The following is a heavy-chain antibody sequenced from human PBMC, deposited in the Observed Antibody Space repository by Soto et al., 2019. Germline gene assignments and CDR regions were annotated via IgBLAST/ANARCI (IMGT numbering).Heavy chain of an antibody. CDR2: ISGLDGKT. CDR3: ARDFYPLAYYFDY. CDR1: GSKIHNHW. J-gene: IGHJ4*02. Sequence: ASVKVSCMASGSKIHNHWISWVRQAPGQGLEWLGWISGLDGKTKYAQRLQGRVTMTADTSTSNAYMELRSLRSDDPAVYYCARDFYPLAYYFDYWGQGTLVTVSS. V-gene: IGHV1-18*04.